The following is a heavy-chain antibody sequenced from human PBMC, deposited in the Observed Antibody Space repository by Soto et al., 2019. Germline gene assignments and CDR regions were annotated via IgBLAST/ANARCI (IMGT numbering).Heavy chain of an antibody. CDR3: ARGSYVWGSYRPPARY. D-gene: IGHD3-16*02. Sequence: GASVKVSCKASGYTFTGYYMHWVRQAPGQGLEWMGWINPNSGGTNYAQKFQGWVTMTRDTSISTAYMELSRLRSDDTAVFYCARGSYVWGSYRPPARYGGQGTLVPVSS. J-gene: IGHJ4*02. CDR1: GYTFTGYY. CDR2: INPNSGGT. V-gene: IGHV1-2*04.